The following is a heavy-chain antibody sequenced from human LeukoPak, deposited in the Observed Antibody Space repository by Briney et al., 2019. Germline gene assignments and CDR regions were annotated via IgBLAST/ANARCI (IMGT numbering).Heavy chain of an antibody. J-gene: IGHJ4*02. V-gene: IGHV1-46*01. CDR2: INPSGGST. D-gene: IGHD3-22*01. CDR1: GYTFTSYY. CDR3: ARAYYYDSSGYADPLDY. Sequence: ASVTVSCKASGYTFTSYYMHWVRQASGQGLEWMGIINPSGGSTSYAQKFQGRVTMTRDTSTSTVYMELSSLRSEDTAVYYCARAYYYDSSGYADPLDYWGQGTLVTVSS.